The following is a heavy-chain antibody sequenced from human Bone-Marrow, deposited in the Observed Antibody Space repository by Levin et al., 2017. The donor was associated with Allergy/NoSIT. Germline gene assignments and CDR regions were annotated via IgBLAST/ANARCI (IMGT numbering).Heavy chain of an antibody. V-gene: IGHV3-48*02. CDR1: GFTFSSYG. CDR3: ARDRDDYGDPDGAFDI. Sequence: PAGGSLRLSCAASGFTFSSYGMNWVRQAPGKGLEWVSYIGGSSGTIYYADSVKGRFTISRDNGKNSLSLQMNTLRDEDTAVYYCARDRDDYGDPDGAFDIWGQGTMVTVSS. J-gene: IGHJ3*02. CDR2: IGGSSGTI. D-gene: IGHD4-17*01.